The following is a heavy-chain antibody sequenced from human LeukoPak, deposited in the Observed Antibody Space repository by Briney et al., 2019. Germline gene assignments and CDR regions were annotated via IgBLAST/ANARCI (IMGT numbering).Heavy chain of an antibody. CDR1: GGSISSSSYY. Sequence: SETLSLTCTVSGGSISSSSYYWGWIRQPPGKGREWIGSIYYSGSTYYNPSLKSRVTISVDTSKNQFSLKLSSVTAADTAVYYCARSLDWFDPWGQGTLVTVSS. V-gene: IGHV4-39*01. D-gene: IGHD3-16*01. J-gene: IGHJ5*02. CDR3: ARSLDWFDP. CDR2: IYYSGST.